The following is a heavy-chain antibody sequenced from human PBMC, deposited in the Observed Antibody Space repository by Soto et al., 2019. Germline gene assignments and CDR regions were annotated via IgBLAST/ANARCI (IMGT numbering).Heavy chain of an antibody. CDR2: IKEDGSEE. CDR1: GFTFSSSW. CDR3: ARDRGCSCFDY. D-gene: IGHD5-18*01. V-gene: IGHV3-7*01. J-gene: IGHJ4*02. Sequence: SGGSLRLSCAASGFTFSSSWMNWVRQAPGKGLEWVAGIKEDGSEEYYVDYVKGRFTISRDNVENSLYLQMNSLRGEDTAVYFCARDRGCSCFDYWGLGTLVTVSS.